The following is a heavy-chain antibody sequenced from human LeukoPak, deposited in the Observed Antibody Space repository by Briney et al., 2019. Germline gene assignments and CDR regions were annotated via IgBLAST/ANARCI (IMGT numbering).Heavy chain of an antibody. Sequence: ASVKVSCKASGYTFTSYYMHWVRQAPGQGLEWMGIINPSGGSASYAQKFQGRVTMTRDTSTSTVYMEVSSLMSEDTAVYYCARNVASSGYYWDWGQGTLVTVSS. CDR3: ARNVASSGYYWD. V-gene: IGHV1-46*01. CDR2: INPSGGSA. CDR1: GYTFTSYY. D-gene: IGHD3-22*01. J-gene: IGHJ4*02.